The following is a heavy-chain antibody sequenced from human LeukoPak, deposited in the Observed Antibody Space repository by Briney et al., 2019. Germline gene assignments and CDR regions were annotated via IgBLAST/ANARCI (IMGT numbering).Heavy chain of an antibody. CDR3: ARAKEGSSGYWVY. CDR1: GFTFSTYR. J-gene: IGHJ4*02. V-gene: IGHV3-7*04. D-gene: IGHD3-22*01. CDR2: IKQDGSEK. Sequence: GGSLRLSCAASGFTFSTYRMSWVRQAPGKGLEWVANIKQDGSEKHYVDSVKGRFTISRDNAKNSLYLQMSSLRAEDTAVYYCARAKEGSSGYWVYWGQGTLVTVSS.